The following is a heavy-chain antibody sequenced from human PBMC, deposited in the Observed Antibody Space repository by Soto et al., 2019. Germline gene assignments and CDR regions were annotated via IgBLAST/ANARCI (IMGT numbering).Heavy chain of an antibody. D-gene: IGHD3-10*01. CDR1: GFTFGDYA. CDR3: TRVGLRGVILRGLGYFDY. Sequence: GGSLRLSCTASGFTFGDYAMSWFRQAPGKGLEWVGFIRSKAYGGTTEYAASVKGRFTISRDDSKSIAYLQMNSLKTEDTAVYYCTRVGLRGVILRGLGYFDYWGQGTLVTVSS. J-gene: IGHJ4*02. V-gene: IGHV3-49*03. CDR2: IRSKAYGGTT.